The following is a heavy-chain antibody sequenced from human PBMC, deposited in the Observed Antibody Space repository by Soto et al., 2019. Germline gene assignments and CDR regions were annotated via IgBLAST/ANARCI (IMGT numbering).Heavy chain of an antibody. CDR2: INTKTGGT. J-gene: IGHJ5*02. CDR3: ARVGPPGWFDP. Sequence: QVHLVQSGAEVKKPGASVKVSCKASGYSFTDDYMHWGRQAPGQGLERMGCINTKTGGTNYAQRVQGRVTMTGDTSINTAYMELSRLRSDDTAVYYCARVGPPGWFDPWGQGTVVTVSS. CDR1: GYSFTDDY. V-gene: IGHV1-2*02.